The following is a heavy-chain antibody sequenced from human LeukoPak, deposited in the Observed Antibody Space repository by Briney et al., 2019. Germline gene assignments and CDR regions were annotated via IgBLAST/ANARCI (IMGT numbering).Heavy chain of an antibody. CDR3: ARESGDGLQFDY. CDR2: SSSSSSYI. CDR1: GFTLSSYS. D-gene: IGHD4-11*01. V-gene: IGHV3-21*01. Sequence: GGSLRLSCAASGFTLSSYSMDWVRQAPGKGLEWVSSSSSSSSYIYYADSVKGRFTISRDNAKNSLYLQMNSLRAEDTAVYYCARESGDGLQFDYWGQGTLVTVSS. J-gene: IGHJ4*02.